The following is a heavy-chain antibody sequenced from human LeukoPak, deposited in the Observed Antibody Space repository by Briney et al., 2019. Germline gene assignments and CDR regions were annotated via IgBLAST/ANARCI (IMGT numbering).Heavy chain of an antibody. V-gene: IGHV3-23*01. CDR1: GFTFSSHA. Sequence: PGGSLRLSCVASGFTFSSHAMAWVRQAPGKGLEWVSGISGGGDYTYYPDSVKGRFTVSRDNSKNTLYLQMNSLRAEDTAVYYCASHPGTHYYYYMDVWGKGTTVTVSS. CDR3: ASHPGTHYYYYMDV. D-gene: IGHD1-14*01. CDR2: ISGGGDYT. J-gene: IGHJ6*03.